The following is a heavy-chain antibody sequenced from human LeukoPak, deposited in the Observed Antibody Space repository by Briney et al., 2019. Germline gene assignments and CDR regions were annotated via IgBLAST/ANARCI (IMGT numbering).Heavy chain of an antibody. CDR2: ISYDGSNK. J-gene: IGHJ4*02. CDR3: ARDGDYYDSSGYFRLDY. V-gene: IGHV3-30-3*01. CDR1: GFTFSSYA. Sequence: GGSLRLSCAASGFTFSSYAMHWVRQAPGKGLEWVAVISYDGSNKYYADSVKGRFTISRDNSKNTLYLQMNSLRAEDTAVYYCARDGDYYDSSGYFRLDYWGQGTLVTVSS. D-gene: IGHD3-22*01.